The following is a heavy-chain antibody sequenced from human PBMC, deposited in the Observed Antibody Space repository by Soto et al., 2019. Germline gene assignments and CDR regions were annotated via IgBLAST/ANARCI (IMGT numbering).Heavy chain of an antibody. D-gene: IGHD6-13*01. CDR2: ISVTDGRT. CDR3: AKAGGYMYEGFDI. CDR1: GFTFSSYT. Sequence: GGSLRLSCAASGFTFSSYTMTWVRQAPGKGMKWVSGISVTDGRTYYADSVKGRFTISRDYSKNTLSLEINSLRVDVMAVYYCAKAGGYMYEGFDIWGQGTMVTVSS. V-gene: IGHV3-23*01. J-gene: IGHJ3*02.